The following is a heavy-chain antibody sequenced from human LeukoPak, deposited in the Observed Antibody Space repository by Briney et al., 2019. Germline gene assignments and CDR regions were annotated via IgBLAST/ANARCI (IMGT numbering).Heavy chain of an antibody. CDR1: GYTFTSYG. V-gene: IGHV1-18*01. D-gene: IGHD3-9*01. CDR2: ISAYNGNT. CDR3: ARVLRYFDWHYDAFDI. J-gene: IGHJ3*02. Sequence: ASVKVSCKASGYTFTSYGISWVRQAPGQGLEWMGWISAYNGNTNYAQKLQGRVIMTTDTSTSTAYMELRSLRSEDTAVYYCARVLRYFDWHYDAFDIWGQGTMVTVSS.